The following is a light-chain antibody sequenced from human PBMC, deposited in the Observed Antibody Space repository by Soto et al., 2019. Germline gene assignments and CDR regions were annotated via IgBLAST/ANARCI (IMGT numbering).Light chain of an antibody. CDR1: SSDVGGYSY. J-gene: IGLJ1*01. Sequence: QSVLTQPASVSGSPGQSIAISCTGTSSDVGGYSYVSWYQQQPGKAPKLVISDVSNRPSGVFDRFSGSKSGNTASLTIFGLQTEDEADYYCASYTTSSTYVFGTGTKFTVL. CDR3: ASYTTSSTYV. CDR2: DVS. V-gene: IGLV2-14*01.